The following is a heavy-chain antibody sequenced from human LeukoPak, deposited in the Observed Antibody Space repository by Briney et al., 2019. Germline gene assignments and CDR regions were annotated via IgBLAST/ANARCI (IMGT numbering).Heavy chain of an antibody. J-gene: IGHJ4*02. Sequence: GGSLRLSCAASGYTFNTYSMNWVRQAPGKGLEWLSYVKSGNYDIQYADSVMGRFTVSRDSATNSLYLQMNDLKAEDTAVYYCARDSDWAFDYWGQGSLVTVSS. CDR3: ARDSDWAFDY. CDR1: GYTFNTYS. D-gene: IGHD3-9*01. V-gene: IGHV3-48*01. CDR2: VKSGNYDI.